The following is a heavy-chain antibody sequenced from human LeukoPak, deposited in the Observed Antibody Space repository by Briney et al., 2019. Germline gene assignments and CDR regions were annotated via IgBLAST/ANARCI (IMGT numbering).Heavy chain of an antibody. J-gene: IGHJ5*02. CDR2: IYPGDSDT. V-gene: IGHV5-51*01. D-gene: IGHD1-7*01. Sequence: GESLKISCKGSGYSFTNYWIGWVRQMPGKGLEWMGIIYPGDSDTRYSPSFKGQVTISADKSINTAYLQWSSLKASDTAMYYCARTSRDPLITGTTIGWFDPWGQGTLVTVSS. CDR1: GYSFTNYW. CDR3: ARTSRDPLITGTTIGWFDP.